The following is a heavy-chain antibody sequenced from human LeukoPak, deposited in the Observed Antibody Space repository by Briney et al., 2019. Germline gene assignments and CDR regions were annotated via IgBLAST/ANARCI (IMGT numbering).Heavy chain of an antibody. Sequence: PGGSLRLSCAVSGFTFTNYGMSWVRQAPGKGLEWVSAISGSGDNTNYADSVKGRFTISRDNSKNTLYLQMNGLRAEDTAVYYCAKDDDNNAKXLLDSXGQGTLVTVSS. D-gene: IGHD3-9*01. CDR3: AKDDDNNAKXLLDS. J-gene: IGHJ4*02. CDR1: GFTFTNYG. V-gene: IGHV3-23*01. CDR2: ISGSGDNT.